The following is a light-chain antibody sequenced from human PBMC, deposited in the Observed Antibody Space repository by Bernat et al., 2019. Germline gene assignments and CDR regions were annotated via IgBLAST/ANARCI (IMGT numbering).Light chain of an antibody. Sequence: EIVLTQSSGTLSLSPGERATLSCRASQSVSSSYLAWYQQKPGQAPRLLIYGASSRATGIPDRFSGSGSGTDFTLTISRLEPADFAVYYCQQLGTFGQGTKLEIQ. J-gene: IGKJ2*01. V-gene: IGKV3-20*01. CDR3: QQLGT. CDR1: QSVSSSY. CDR2: GAS.